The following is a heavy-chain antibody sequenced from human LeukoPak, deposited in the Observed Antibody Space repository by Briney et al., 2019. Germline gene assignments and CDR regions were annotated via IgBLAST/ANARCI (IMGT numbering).Heavy chain of an antibody. V-gene: IGHV3-23*01. CDR1: GNTFSNAW. Sequence: PGGSLRLSCAASGNTFSNAWMSWVRQIPGKGLEWVSAIGGRGGSTYYADSVKGRFTISRDNPKKTLYTQMDSMRAEDTAVYYCAKDHYYDSSNYYYGRPNLFDYWGQGTLVTVSS. CDR3: AKDHYYDSSNYYYGRPNLFDY. J-gene: IGHJ4*02. D-gene: IGHD3-22*01. CDR2: IGGRGGST.